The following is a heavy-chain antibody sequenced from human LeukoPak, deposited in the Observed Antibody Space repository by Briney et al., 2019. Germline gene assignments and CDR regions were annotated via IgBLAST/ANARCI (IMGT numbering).Heavy chain of an antibody. Sequence: ASVKVSCKASGYTFTSYAMNWVRQAAGQGREWMGWINPNSGGTNYAQKFQGRVTMTRDTSISTAYMELSRLRSDDTAVYYCARGQQWRAPNGALDYWGQGTLVTVSS. CDR2: INPNSGGT. V-gene: IGHV1-2*02. CDR1: GYTFTSYA. CDR3: ARGQQWRAPNGALDY. J-gene: IGHJ4*02. D-gene: IGHD6-19*01.